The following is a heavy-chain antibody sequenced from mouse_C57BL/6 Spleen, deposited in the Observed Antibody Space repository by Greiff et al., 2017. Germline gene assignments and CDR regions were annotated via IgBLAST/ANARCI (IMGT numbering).Heavy chain of an antibody. D-gene: IGHD2-12*01. CDR2: IWWDDDK. J-gene: IGHJ4*01. V-gene: IGHV8-8*01. CDR1: GFSLSTFGMG. Sequence: QVTLKESGPGILQPSQTLSLTCSFSGFSLSTFGMGVGWIRQPSGKGLEWLAHIWWDDDKYYNPALKSRLTISKDTSKNQVFLKIANVDTADTATYYCARIEERPRQGYYAMDYWGQGTSVTVSS. CDR3: ARIEERPRQGYYAMDY.